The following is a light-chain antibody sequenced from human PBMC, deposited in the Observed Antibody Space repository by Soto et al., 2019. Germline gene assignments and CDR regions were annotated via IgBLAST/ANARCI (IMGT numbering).Light chain of an antibody. CDR1: QSISSY. J-gene: IGKJ5*01. CDR3: QHYNSYSEA. Sequence: DIQMTQSPSSLSASVGDRVAITCRASQSISSYLNWYHQKPGKAPKLLIYAASSLQSGVPSRFSGSGSGTEFTLTISSLQPDDFATYYCQHYNSYSEAFGQGTR. CDR2: AAS. V-gene: IGKV1-39*01.